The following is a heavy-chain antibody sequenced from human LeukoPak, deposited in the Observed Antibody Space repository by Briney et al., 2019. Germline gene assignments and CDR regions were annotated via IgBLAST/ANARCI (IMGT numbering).Heavy chain of an antibody. J-gene: IGHJ4*02. CDR2: ISCDGRST. CDR3: ERETTGSYYLDY. V-gene: IGHV3-74*01. Sequence: GGSLRLSCAASGFTFSGYWLHWVRQAPGKGLVWVSRISCDGRSTSYADSVRGRSTISRDNAKKRLYLQMKSLRAEDTAVYYCERETTGSYYLDYWGQGTLVTVSS. D-gene: IGHD1-1*01. CDR1: GFTFSGYW.